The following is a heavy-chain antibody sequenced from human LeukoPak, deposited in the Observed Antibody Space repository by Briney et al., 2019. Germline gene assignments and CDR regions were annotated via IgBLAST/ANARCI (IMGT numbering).Heavy chain of an antibody. V-gene: IGHV3-73*01. CDR2: IRSKANSYAT. Sequence: GGSLKLSCAASGFTFSGSAMHWVRQASGKGLEWVGRIRSKANSYATAYAASVKGRCTISRDDSKNTAYLQMNSLKTEDTAVYYCLRLDDAFDIWGQGTMVTVSS. J-gene: IGHJ3*02. CDR3: LRLDDAFDI. D-gene: IGHD6-19*01. CDR1: GFTFSGSA.